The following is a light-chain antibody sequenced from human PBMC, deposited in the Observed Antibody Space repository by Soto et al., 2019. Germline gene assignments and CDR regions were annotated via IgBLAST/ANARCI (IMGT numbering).Light chain of an antibody. V-gene: IGLV2-14*01. CDR2: EVS. CDR3: NSYTSSSTFV. J-gene: IGLJ1*01. Sequence: QSALTQPASVSGSLGQSITISCTGTSSDVGGYNYVSWYQQHPGKAPKLMIYEVSNRPSGVSNRFSGSRSGNTASLTISGLQAEDEAEYYCNSYTSSSTFVFGTGTKVTVL. CDR1: SSDVGGYNY.